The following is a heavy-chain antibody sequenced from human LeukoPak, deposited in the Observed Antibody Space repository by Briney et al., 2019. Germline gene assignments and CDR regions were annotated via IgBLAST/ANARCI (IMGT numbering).Heavy chain of an antibody. D-gene: IGHD1-1*01. Sequence: GASVKVSCKVSGYTLTELSMHWVRQAPGKGLEWMGGFDPEDGETIYAQKFQGRVTMTEDTSTDTAYMELSSLRSEDTAVYYCATALSDFWNAGFDYWGQGTLVTVSS. V-gene: IGHV1-24*01. J-gene: IGHJ4*02. CDR1: GYTLTELS. CDR3: ATALSDFWNAGFDY. CDR2: FDPEDGET.